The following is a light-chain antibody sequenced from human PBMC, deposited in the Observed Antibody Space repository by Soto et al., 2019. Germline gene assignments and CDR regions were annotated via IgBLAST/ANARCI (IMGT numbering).Light chain of an antibody. CDR3: QQYSDSPPFT. Sequence: EIVLTQSPDTLSSSPGERATLSCRASQTIISNYLAWYQQRPGQAPRLLIYDASTRATGIPDRFSGSASGTDFTLTISRLEPEDFTVYYCQQYSDSPPFTFGQGTRLDI. V-gene: IGKV3-20*01. CDR2: DAS. J-gene: IGKJ5*01. CDR1: QTIISNY.